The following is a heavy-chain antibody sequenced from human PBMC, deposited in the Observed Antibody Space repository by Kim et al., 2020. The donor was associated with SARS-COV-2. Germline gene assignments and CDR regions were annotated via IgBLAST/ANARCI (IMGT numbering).Heavy chain of an antibody. CDR2: IWYDGSNK. Sequence: GGSLRLSCAASGFTFSSYAMHWVRQAPGKGLEWVAVIWYDGSNKYYADSVKGRFTISRDNSKNTLYLQMNSLRAEDTAVYYCAKGEKSGITMVRGGWGQGTLVTVS. V-gene: IGHV3-33*06. J-gene: IGHJ4*02. CDR1: GFTFSSYA. CDR3: AKGEKSGITMVRGG. D-gene: IGHD3-10*01.